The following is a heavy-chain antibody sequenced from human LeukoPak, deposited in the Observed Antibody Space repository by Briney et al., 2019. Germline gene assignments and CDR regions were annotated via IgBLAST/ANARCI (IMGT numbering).Heavy chain of an antibody. V-gene: IGHV4-34*01. CDR3: ARKPFYYGSGRGMDV. Sequence: KASETLSLTCAVYGGSFSGYYWSWIRQPPGKGLEWIGGINHSGNTNYNPSLKSRVTISVDTSKNQFSLKLSSVTAADTAVYYCARKPFYYGSGRGMDVWGKGTTVTVSS. D-gene: IGHD3-10*01. CDR2: INHSGNT. J-gene: IGHJ6*04. CDR1: GGSFSGYY.